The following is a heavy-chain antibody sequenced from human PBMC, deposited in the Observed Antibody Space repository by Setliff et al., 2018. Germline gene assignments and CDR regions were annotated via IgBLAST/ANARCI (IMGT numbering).Heavy chain of an antibody. CDR2: INWNGSSA. Sequence: PGESLKISCVASGFTFDDYGLSWVRQAPGKGLEWVSGINWNGSSAGYADSVKGRFTISRDNTRKSLYLQATALRAEDTALYYCARFLTRENHYAGMDVWGQGTTVTVS. CDR3: ARFLTRENHYAGMDV. J-gene: IGHJ6*02. D-gene: IGHD3-9*01. CDR1: GFTFDDYG. V-gene: IGHV3-20*04.